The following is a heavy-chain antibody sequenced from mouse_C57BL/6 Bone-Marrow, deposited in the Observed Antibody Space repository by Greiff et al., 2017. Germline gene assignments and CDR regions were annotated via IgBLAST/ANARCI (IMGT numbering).Heavy chain of an antibody. D-gene: IGHD2-9*01. CDR1: GFTFSDYY. J-gene: IGHJ2*01. V-gene: IGHV5-12*01. CDR2: ISNGGGST. CDR3: ARSSFYGYPFDY. Sequence: EVQLVESGGGLVQPGGSLKLSCAASGFTFSDYYMYWVRQTPEKRLEWVAYISNGGGSTYYPDTVNGRFTISRDNAKNTLYLQMSRLKSEDTAMYYCARSSFYGYPFDYWGQGTTLTVSS.